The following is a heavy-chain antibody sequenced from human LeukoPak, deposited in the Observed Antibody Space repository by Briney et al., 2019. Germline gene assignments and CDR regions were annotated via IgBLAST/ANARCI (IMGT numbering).Heavy chain of an antibody. Sequence: SETLSLTCTVSGGSISSYYWSWIRQPAGKGLEWIGRIYTSGSTNYNPSLKSRVTMSVDTSKNHFSLKLSSVTAADTAVYYCARGAIAARPSYYYMDVWGKGTTVTVSS. CDR1: GGSISSYY. V-gene: IGHV4-4*07. CDR2: IYTSGST. CDR3: ARGAIAARPSYYYMDV. J-gene: IGHJ6*03. D-gene: IGHD6-6*01.